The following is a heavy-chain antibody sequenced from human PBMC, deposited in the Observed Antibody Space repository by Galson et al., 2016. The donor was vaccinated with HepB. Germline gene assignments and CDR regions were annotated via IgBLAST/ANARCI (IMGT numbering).Heavy chain of an antibody. CDR1: GFSFRGHS. CDR2: IYNSGST. J-gene: IGHJ6*02. V-gene: IGHV4-59*11. CDR3: ANYNSASGMDV. Sequence: LRLSCAASGFSFRGHSMNWIRQPPGKGLEWIAYIYNSGSTSYHASLKSRVTISLDTSKNQFSLKVTSVTAADTAVYYCANYNSASGMDVWGQGTTVSVSS.